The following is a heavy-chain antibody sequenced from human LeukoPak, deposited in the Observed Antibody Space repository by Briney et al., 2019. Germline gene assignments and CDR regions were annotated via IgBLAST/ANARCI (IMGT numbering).Heavy chain of an antibody. CDR1: GFTFSSYA. CDR3: ARPGCGGNCYYRMDV. CDR2: VSDSGTRT. Sequence: GGSLRLSCAASGFTFSSYAMTWVRQAPGKGLEWVPAVSDSGTRTFYADSVKGRFAISRDNSRNTLFLQMNSLRADDTAVCYCARPGCGGNCYYRMDVWGKGTTVTVSS. J-gene: IGHJ6*04. V-gene: IGHV3-23*01. D-gene: IGHD2-21*01.